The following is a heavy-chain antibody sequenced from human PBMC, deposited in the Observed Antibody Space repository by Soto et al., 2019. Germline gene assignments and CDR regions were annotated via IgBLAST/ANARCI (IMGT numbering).Heavy chain of an antibody. CDR2: IYYSGST. CDR3: ARDGPWGGDFWSGYSGWFDP. D-gene: IGHD3-3*01. V-gene: IGHV4-31*03. CDR1: GGSISSGGYY. Sequence: QVQLQESGPGLVKPSQTLSLTCTVSGGSISSGGYYWSWIRQHPGKGLEWIWYIYYSGSTYYNPSLTSRVTISVDTSKNQFSLKLSSVTAADTAVYYCARDGPWGGDFWSGYSGWFDPWGQGTLVTVSS. J-gene: IGHJ5*02.